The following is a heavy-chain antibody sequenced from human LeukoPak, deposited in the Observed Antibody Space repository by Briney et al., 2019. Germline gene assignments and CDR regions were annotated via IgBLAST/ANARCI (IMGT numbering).Heavy chain of an antibody. CDR3: AKTSGWYLGGYFDY. V-gene: IGHV3-33*06. D-gene: IGHD6-19*01. CDR2: IWYDGSNK. J-gene: IGHJ4*02. Sequence: GRSLRLSCAASGFTFSSYGMHWVRQAPGKGLEWVAVIWYDGSNKYYADSVKGRFTISRDNSKNTLYLQMSSLRAEDTAVYYCAKTSGWYLGGYFDYWGQGTLVTVSS. CDR1: GFTFSSYG.